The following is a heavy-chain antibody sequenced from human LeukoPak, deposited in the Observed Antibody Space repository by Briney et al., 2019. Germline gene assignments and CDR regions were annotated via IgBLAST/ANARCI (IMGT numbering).Heavy chain of an antibody. Sequence: GGSLRLSCAASGFMFSCYSMKWVRQAPGTGLEWVSYISSTSNTMYYADSVKGRFTISRDNAKTSLYLQMNSLTPEDTAVYYCARISVIRGLSSFDSWGQGTLVTVSS. CDR2: ISSTSNTM. CDR1: GFMFSCYS. J-gene: IGHJ4*02. V-gene: IGHV3-48*04. D-gene: IGHD3-10*01. CDR3: ARISVIRGLSSFDS.